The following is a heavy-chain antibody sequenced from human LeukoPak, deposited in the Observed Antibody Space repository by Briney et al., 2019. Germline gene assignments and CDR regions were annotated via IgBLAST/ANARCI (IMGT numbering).Heavy chain of an antibody. CDR1: GYTFSGYA. Sequence: PGGSLRLSCAASGYTFSGYAMSWVRQAPGKGLEWVSAISGSTGTIYYADSVMGRFTISRDNSKNTLYLQMKSLRAEDTAVYHCARIKGYFDSGNYYGFFDYWGQGTLVTVSS. CDR3: ARIKGYFDSGNYYGFFDY. J-gene: IGHJ4*02. V-gene: IGHV3-23*01. CDR2: ISGSTGTI. D-gene: IGHD3-10*01.